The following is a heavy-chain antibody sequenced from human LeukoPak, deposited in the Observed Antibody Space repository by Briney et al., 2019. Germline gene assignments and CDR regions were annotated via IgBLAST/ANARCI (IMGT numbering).Heavy chain of an antibody. CDR3: AGTRYSSGWYHFDY. V-gene: IGHV4-59*07. CDR2: IYYNGST. J-gene: IGHJ4*02. CDR1: GGSISTSY. D-gene: IGHD6-19*01. Sequence: SDTLSLTCTVSGGSISTSYWSWIRQPPGKGLEWIGYIYYNGSTNYNPSLKSRVTISVDTSKNQFSLKLSSVTAADTAVYYCAGTRYSSGWYHFDYWGQGTLVTVSS.